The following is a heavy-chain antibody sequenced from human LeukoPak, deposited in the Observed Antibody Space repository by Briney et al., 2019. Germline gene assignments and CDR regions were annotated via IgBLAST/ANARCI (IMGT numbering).Heavy chain of an antibody. CDR2: IYYSGST. CDR3: ARLRRDGYSYFDS. J-gene: IGHJ4*02. V-gene: IGHV4-59*01. Sequence: SETLSLTCTVSGGSISNYYWSWIRQPPGKGLEWIGYIYYSGSTNYNPSLKSRVTISVDTSKNQFSLKLSSVTAADTAVYYCARLRRDGYSYFDSWGQGTLVTVSS. D-gene: IGHD5-24*01. CDR1: GGSISNYY.